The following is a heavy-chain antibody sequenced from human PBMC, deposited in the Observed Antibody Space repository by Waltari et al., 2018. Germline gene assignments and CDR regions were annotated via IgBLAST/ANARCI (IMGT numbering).Heavy chain of an antibody. D-gene: IGHD2-15*01. Sequence: EVQLVESGGGLVKPGGSLRLSCAASGFTFSSYSMNWVRQAPGKGLEGVASIRSSSSYIYYADSVKGRFTISRDNAKNSLYLQMNSLRAEDTAVYYCASEVVAATRVWGQGTMVTVSS. CDR1: GFTFSSYS. CDR2: IRSSSSYI. J-gene: IGHJ3*01. CDR3: ASEVVAATRV. V-gene: IGHV3-21*01.